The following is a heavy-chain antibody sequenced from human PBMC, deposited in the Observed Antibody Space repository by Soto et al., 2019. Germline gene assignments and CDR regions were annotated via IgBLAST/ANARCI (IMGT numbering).Heavy chain of an antibody. CDR3: GRASYFPAGGCSSAS. CDR1: GFSFSNFE. V-gene: IGHV3-48*03. Sequence: EVQLVQSGGGLVQPGGSLRLSCVASGFSFSNFEMNWVRQAPGKGLEWISYISSSSSSIYYADFVEGRFTVSRDNAKVSRIQQITGLGVEETGTYIGGRASYFPAGGCSSASWGKGTL. D-gene: IGHD2-15*01. J-gene: IGHJ4*02. CDR2: ISSSSSSI.